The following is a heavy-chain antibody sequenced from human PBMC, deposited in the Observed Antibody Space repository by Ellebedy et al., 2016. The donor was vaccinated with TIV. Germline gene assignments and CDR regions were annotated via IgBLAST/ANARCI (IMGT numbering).Heavy chain of an antibody. CDR2: ISGRGGGT. V-gene: IGHV3-23*01. CDR1: GFPFSSYA. CDR3: AKMGRKLD. J-gene: IGHJ4*02. Sequence: GESLKISCAASGFPFSSYAMSWVRQAPGKGLDWVSEISGRGGGTYYADSVKGRFTVSRDNSKNTLYLQMNSLRAEDTAVYYCAKMGRKLDWGQGTLVTVSS. D-gene: IGHD1-26*01.